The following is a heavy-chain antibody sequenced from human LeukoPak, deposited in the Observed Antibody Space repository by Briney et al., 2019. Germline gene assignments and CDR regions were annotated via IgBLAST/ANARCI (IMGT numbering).Heavy chain of an antibody. Sequence: GGSLRLSCAASGFTFSDYYMSWIRQAPGKGLEWVSYISTSGSIIYYADSVKGRVTISRDNAKTSLYLQMNSLRAEDTAVYYCARDLRYDSSGYPDYWGQGTLVAVSS. CDR3: ARDLRYDSSGYPDY. D-gene: IGHD3-22*01. CDR2: ISTSGSII. CDR1: GFTFSDYY. V-gene: IGHV3-11*01. J-gene: IGHJ4*02.